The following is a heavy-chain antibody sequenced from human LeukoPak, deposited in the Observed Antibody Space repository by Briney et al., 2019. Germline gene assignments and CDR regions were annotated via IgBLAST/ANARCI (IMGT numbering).Heavy chain of an antibody. CDR3: AKAYFGVVSYFDY. CDR1: GFTFNSHA. D-gene: IGHD3-3*01. CDR2: ISGSDGST. Sequence: GGSLRLSCAASGFTFNSHAMNWVRQAPGKGLEWVSAISGSDGSTYYADSVKGRFTISRDNSKNTLYLQMNSLRAEDTAVYYCAKAYFGVVSYFDYWGQGTLVTVSS. J-gene: IGHJ4*02. V-gene: IGHV3-23*01.